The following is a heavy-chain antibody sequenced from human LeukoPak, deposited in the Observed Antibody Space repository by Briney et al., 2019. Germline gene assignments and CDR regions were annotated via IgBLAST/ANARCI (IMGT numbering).Heavy chain of an antibody. CDR2: IWYDGSNK. D-gene: IGHD5-12*01. Sequence: GGSLRLSCAASGFTFSSYGMHWVRQAPGKGLEWVAVIWYDGSNKYYAGSVKGRFTISRDNSKNTLYLQTNSLRAEDTAVYYCTKDWLGYDVDYWGQGTLVTVSS. CDR3: TKDWLGYDVDY. V-gene: IGHV3-30*02. CDR1: GFTFSSYG. J-gene: IGHJ4*02.